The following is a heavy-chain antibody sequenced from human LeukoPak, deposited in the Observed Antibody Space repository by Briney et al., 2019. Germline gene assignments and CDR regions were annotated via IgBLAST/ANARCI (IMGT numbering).Heavy chain of an antibody. CDR2: IYYSGST. Sequence: LRLSCAASGFTFSSYSMNWVRQAPGKGLEWIGYIYYSGSTYYNPSLKSRVTISVDTSKNQFSLKLSSVTAADTAVYYCARELDGYYDRTYDPWGQGTLVTVSS. CDR1: GFTFSSYS. V-gene: IGHV4-30-4*08. D-gene: IGHD3-22*01. CDR3: ARELDGYYDRTYDP. J-gene: IGHJ5*02.